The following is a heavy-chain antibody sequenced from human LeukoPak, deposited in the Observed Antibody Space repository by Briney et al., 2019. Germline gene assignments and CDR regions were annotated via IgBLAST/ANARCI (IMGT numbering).Heavy chain of an antibody. J-gene: IGHJ6*02. CDR1: GYTLTELS. Sequence: ASVKVSCKVSGYTLTELSMHWARQAPGKGLEWMGGFDPEDGETIYAQKFQGRVTMTEDTSTDTAYMELSSLRSEDTAVYYCATWRELLNDYYYGMDVWGQGTTVTVSS. V-gene: IGHV1-24*01. CDR2: FDPEDGET. D-gene: IGHD1-26*01. CDR3: ATWRELLNDYYYGMDV.